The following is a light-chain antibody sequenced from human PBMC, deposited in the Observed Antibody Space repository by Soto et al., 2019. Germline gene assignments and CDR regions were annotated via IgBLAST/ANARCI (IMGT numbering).Light chain of an antibody. CDR2: EVN. CDR1: SNDVGAYNF. CDR3: SSYGGSNNLL. Sequence: QSALTRPPSASGSPGQSVTISCTGTSNDVGAYNFISWYQQHPGKAPKLMIYEVNKRPSGVPDRFSRSKSGNTASLTVSGLQAEDEADYYCSSYGGSNNLLFGGGTKLTVL. J-gene: IGLJ2*01. V-gene: IGLV2-8*01.